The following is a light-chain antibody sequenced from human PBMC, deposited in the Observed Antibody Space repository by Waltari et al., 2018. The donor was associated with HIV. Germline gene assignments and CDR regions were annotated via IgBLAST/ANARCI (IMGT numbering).Light chain of an antibody. CDR3: QQYYGTPLT. CDR2: WAS. CDR1: QSVLYSSDNKNF. V-gene: IGKV4-1*01. Sequence: DIVMTQSLDSLAVSLGERVTINCKSSQSVLYSSDNKNFLAWYQQKPGQPPKLIIYWASIRDSGVPDRFSGGGSGTDFTLTISSLQAEDVAVYYCQQYYGTPLTFGQGTRLEIK. J-gene: IGKJ5*01.